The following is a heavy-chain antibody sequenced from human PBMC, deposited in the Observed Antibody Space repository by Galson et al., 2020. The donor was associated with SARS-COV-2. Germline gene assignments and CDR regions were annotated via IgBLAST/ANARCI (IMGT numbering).Heavy chain of an antibody. Sequence: SETLSLTCTVSGGSISSYYWSWIRQPPGKGLEWIGYIYYSGSTNYNPSLKSRVTISVDTSKNQFSLKLSSVTAADTAVYYCARDLAVTTWDAFDIWGQGTMVTVSS. J-gene: IGHJ3*02. CDR3: ARDLAVTTWDAFDI. V-gene: IGHV4-59*01. D-gene: IGHD4-17*01. CDR1: GGSISSYY. CDR2: IYYSGST.